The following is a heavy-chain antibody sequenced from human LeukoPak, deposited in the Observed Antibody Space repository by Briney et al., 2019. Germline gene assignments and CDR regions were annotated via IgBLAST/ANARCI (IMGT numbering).Heavy chain of an antibody. CDR2: ISDSGGST. Sequence: GGSLRLSCAASGFKFDAYPMSWVRQAPGKGLEWISSISDSGGSTHYAESVRGRFSLSRDNFEKTLYLQMDRLRAEDTAVYYCAKGKINHDGAFDIWGQGTRVIVAS. D-gene: IGHD3-16*01. CDR1: GFKFDAYP. CDR3: AKGKINHDGAFDI. J-gene: IGHJ3*02. V-gene: IGHV3-23*01.